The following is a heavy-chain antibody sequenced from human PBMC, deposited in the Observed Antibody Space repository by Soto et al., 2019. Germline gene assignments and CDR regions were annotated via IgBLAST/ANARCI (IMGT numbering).Heavy chain of an antibody. J-gene: IGHJ4*02. CDR2: IYYSGST. CDR3: ATSRGSLRHFDY. D-gene: IGHD4-17*01. V-gene: IGHV4-31*03. Sequence: SETLSLTCTVSGGSISSGGYYWSWIRQHPGKGLEWIGYIYYSGSTYYNPSLKSRVTISVDTSKNQFSLKLSSVTAADTAVYYCATSRGSLRHFDYWGQGTLVTVSS. CDR1: GGSISSGGYY.